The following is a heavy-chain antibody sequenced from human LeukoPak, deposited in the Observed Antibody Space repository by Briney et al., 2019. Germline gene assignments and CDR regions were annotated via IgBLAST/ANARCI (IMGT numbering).Heavy chain of an antibody. Sequence: ASVKVSCKASGYTFTGYYMHWVRQAPGQGLEWMGWINPNHGDTNYAQKFQDRVSMTRDTSITTAYMHLSRLRSADTAVYYCARSPHILTGENYDYWGQGTLLTVSS. D-gene: IGHD3-9*01. CDR2: INPNHGDT. J-gene: IGHJ4*02. CDR3: ARSPHILTGENYDY. V-gene: IGHV1-2*02. CDR1: GYTFTGYY.